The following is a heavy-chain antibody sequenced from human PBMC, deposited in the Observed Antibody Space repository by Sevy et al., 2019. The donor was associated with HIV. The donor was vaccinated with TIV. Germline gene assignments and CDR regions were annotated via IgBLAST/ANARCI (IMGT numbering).Heavy chain of an antibody. CDR2: ISGSGGST. CDR1: GFTFSSYA. CDR3: AKGGGYCSSTSCYTNYYYMDV. Sequence: GGSLRLSCAASGFTFSSYAMSWVRQAPGKGLEWVSAISGSGGSTYHAHSVKGRFTISRDNSKNTLYLQMNSLRAEDTAVYYCAKGGGYCSSTSCYTNYYYMDVWGKGTTVTVSS. J-gene: IGHJ6*03. V-gene: IGHV3-23*01. D-gene: IGHD2-2*02.